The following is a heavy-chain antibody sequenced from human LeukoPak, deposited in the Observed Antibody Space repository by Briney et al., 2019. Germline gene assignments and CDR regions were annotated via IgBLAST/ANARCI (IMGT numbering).Heavy chain of an antibody. CDR2: IYYSGST. D-gene: IGHD6-19*01. Sequence: SETLSLTCTVSGGSVSSGSYYWSWIRQPPGKGLEWIGYIYYSGSTNYNPSLKSRVTISVDTSKNQFSLKLSSVTAADTAVYYCARDLQAVAGAFDIWGQGTMVTVSS. J-gene: IGHJ3*02. V-gene: IGHV4-61*01. CDR3: ARDLQAVAGAFDI. CDR1: GGSVSSGSYY.